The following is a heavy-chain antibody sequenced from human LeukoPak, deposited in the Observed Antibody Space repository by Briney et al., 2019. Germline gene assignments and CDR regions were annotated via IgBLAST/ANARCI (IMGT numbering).Heavy chain of an antibody. CDR1: GGSFSGYY. CDR2: INHSGST. J-gene: IGHJ6*02. CDR3: SGDRSAGLRHYYYYGMDV. V-gene: IGHV4-34*01. Sequence: PSETLSLTCAVYGGSFSGYYWSWIRQPPGKGLEWIGEINHSGSTNYNPSLKSRVTISVDTSKNQFSLKLSSVTAADTAVYYCSGDRSAGLRHYYYYGMDVWGQGTTVTVSS. D-gene: IGHD1-14*01.